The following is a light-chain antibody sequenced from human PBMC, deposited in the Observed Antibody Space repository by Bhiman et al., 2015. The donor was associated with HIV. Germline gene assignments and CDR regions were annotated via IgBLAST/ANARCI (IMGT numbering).Light chain of an antibody. J-gene: IGLJ1*01. Sequence: QSVLTQPPSVSEVPRQRVTISCSGSSSNIGKNPVNWFQQVPGKAPKLLIYYDDLLSSGVSDRFSASKAGTSASLAISGLQSEDEADYYCSAWDDSLNGVVFGTGTKVTVL. V-gene: IGLV1-36*01. CDR2: YDD. CDR3: SAWDDSLNGVV. CDR1: SSNIGKNP.